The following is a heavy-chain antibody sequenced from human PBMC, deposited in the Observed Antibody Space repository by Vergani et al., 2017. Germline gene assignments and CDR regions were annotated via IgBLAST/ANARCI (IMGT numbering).Heavy chain of an antibody. D-gene: IGHD6-6*01. J-gene: IGHJ4*02. V-gene: IGHV4-39*07. CDR3: ARDNGYSSSSLAY. CDR2: IYYSGST. CDR1: GGSISSSSYY. Sequence: QLQLQESGPGLVKPSETLSLTCTVSGGSISSSSYYWGWIRQPPGKGLEWIGSIYYSGSTNYNPSLKSRVTISVDTSKNQFSLKLSSVTAADTAVYYCARDNGYSSSSLAYWGQGTLVTVSS.